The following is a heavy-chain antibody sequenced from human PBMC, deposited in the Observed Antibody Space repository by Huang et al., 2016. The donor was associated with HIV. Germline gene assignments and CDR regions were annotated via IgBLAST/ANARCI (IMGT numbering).Heavy chain of an antibody. V-gene: IGHV3-30*04. CDR2: ISYEGRKN. Sequence: QVQLVESGGGVVQPGKSLGISCVVSGFTFSEFAMNGVGQAPGKGLKWVAIISYEGRKNYHTDSVKGRFTISRDNARKTKYLEMKNVRVNDTAIYYCARKSVLGFDHWGQGTLVTVSS. CDR3: ARKSVLGFDH. J-gene: IGHJ4*02. CDR1: GFTFSEFA.